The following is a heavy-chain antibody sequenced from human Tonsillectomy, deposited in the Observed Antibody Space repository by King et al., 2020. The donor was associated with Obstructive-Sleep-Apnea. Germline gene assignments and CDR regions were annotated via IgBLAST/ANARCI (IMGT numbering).Heavy chain of an antibody. D-gene: IGHD3-22*01. J-gene: IGHJ4*02. CDR2: ISNKANTYAT. CDR3: TNRAGCYYDNSGD. CDR1: GFTFRGTA. Sequence: VQLVESGGGLVQPGGSLKLSCAASGFTFRGTAIHWVGQASGKGLEWIGRISNKANTYATEYAASLEGRFTISRNDSKNKAYLQMNSLKTEATAVYFCTNRAGCYYDNSGDWGQGTLVTVSS. V-gene: IGHV3-73*02.